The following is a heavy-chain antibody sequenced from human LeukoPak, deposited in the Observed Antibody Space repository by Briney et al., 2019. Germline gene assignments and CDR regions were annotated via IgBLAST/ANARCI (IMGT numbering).Heavy chain of an antibody. D-gene: IGHD5-12*01. V-gene: IGHV3-74*01. Sequence: PGGSLTLSCEASGFTFSTYWMHWVRQAPEKGLVWVSRINGDGSSTFYADSVKGRFTSSRDNARNTVHLQMTSLRAEDTAVYYCARDAYSGYDHGDNWFAPWGQGTLVTVSS. CDR1: GFTFSTYW. CDR3: ARDAYSGYDHGDNWFAP. CDR2: INGDGSST. J-gene: IGHJ5*02.